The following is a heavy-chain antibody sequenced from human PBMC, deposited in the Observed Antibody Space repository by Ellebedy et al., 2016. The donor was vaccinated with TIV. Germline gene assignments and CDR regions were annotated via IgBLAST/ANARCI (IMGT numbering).Heavy chain of an antibody. CDR2: INPSDGST. D-gene: IGHD2-2*01. CDR1: GYRFTSFY. CDR3: ARGIVVPAVPKWGGFYFDS. V-gene: IGHV1-46*01. J-gene: IGHJ4*02. Sequence: ASVKVSXKASGYRFTSFYIVWVRQAHGQGLEWMGIINPSDGSTTYPQKFQGRVAMTRDTATSTVYMELSGLRSGDTAVYYCARGIVVPAVPKWGGFYFDSWGQGTLVTVSS.